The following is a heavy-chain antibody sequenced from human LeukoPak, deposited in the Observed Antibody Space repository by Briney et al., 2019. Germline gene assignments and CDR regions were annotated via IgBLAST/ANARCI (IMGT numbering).Heavy chain of an antibody. D-gene: IGHD2-2*01. CDR2: ISTDGRDK. CDR1: GFTFSSHA. Sequence: GGSLRLSCAASGFTFSSHAMHWVRQAPGKGLEWVAVISTDGRDKHHAESVKGRFTTSRDNSKNTLYLQMNSLRPEDTAVYYCARVDLPAALYYYMDVWGKGTTVTVSS. J-gene: IGHJ6*03. CDR3: ARVDLPAALYYYMDV. V-gene: IGHV3-30*03.